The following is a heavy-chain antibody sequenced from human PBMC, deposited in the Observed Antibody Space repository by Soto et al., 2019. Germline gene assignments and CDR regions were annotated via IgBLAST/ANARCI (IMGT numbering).Heavy chain of an antibody. CDR3: AGEYTWNAHDAFDI. D-gene: IGHD1-1*01. CDR1: GFTFSNYA. V-gene: IGHV3-33*01. J-gene: IGHJ3*02. CDR2: IWFDGTNK. Sequence: GGSLRLSCVASGFTFSNYAMHWVRRAPGKGLEWVALIWFDGTNKYYADSVKGRFTISRDNSKNTLYLQMNSLRVEATAVYYCAGEYTWNAHDAFDIWGQGTMVT.